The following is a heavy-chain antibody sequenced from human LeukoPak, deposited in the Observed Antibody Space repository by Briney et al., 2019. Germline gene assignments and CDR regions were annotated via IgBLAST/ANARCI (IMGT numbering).Heavy chain of an antibody. J-gene: IGHJ4*02. V-gene: IGHV3-30*18. CDR1: GFKFSSYG. D-gene: IGHD6-13*01. CDR2: ISYDGSYK. Sequence: PGGSLRLSCEASGFKFSSYGMHWVRQAPGKGLEWVAVISYDGSYKFYADSVKGRFTISRDNSKSTLYLQMNSLRAEDTAVYYCAKDRYSGLNTIDYWGQGTLVTVSS. CDR3: AKDRYSGLNTIDY.